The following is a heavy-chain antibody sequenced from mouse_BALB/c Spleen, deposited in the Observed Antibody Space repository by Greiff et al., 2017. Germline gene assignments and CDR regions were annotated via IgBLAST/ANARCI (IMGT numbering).Heavy chain of an antibody. CDR1: GFSLTGYG. D-gene: IGHD1-1*01. V-gene: IGHV2-6-7*01. CDR2: IWGDGST. J-gene: IGHJ4*01. CDR3: ARVPITTVVARYAMDY. Sequence: QVQLQQSGPGLVAPSQSLSITCTVSGFSLTGYGVNWVRQPPGKGLEWLGMIWGDGSTDYNSALKSRLSISKDNSKSQVFLKMNSLQTDDTARYYCARVPITTVVARYAMDYWGQGTSVTVSS.